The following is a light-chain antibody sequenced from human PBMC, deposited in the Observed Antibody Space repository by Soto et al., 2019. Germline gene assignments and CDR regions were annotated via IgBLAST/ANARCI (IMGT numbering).Light chain of an antibody. CDR1: SSNIGAGYD. CDR3: QSYDSSLSRV. Sequence: QLVLTQPPSVSGAPGQRVTISCTGSSSNIGAGYDVHWYQQLPGTAPKLLIYGNSNRPSGVPDRFSCSKSGTSASLAITGLQAEDEADYYCQSYDSSLSRVFGGGTKLTVL. J-gene: IGLJ2*01. CDR2: GNS. V-gene: IGLV1-40*01.